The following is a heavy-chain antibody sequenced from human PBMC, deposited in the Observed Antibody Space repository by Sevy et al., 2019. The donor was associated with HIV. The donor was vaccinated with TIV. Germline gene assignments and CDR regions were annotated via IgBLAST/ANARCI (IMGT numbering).Heavy chain of an antibody. CDR3: ARGNCSSTSCYGAGQ. CDR2: IDPSDSYT. V-gene: IGHV5-10-1*01. Sequence: GESLKISCKGSGYSFTSYWISWVRQMPGKGLEWMGRIDPSDSYTNYSPSFQGYVTISADKSISTAYLQWSSLKASDTAMYYCARGNCSSTSCYGAGQWGQGTLVTVSS. J-gene: IGHJ4*02. CDR1: GYSFTSYW. D-gene: IGHD2-2*01.